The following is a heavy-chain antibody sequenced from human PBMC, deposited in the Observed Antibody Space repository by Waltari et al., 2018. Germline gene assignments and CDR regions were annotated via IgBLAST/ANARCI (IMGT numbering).Heavy chain of an antibody. D-gene: IGHD2-15*01. V-gene: IGHV4-39*01. CDR2: SYYSGSP. J-gene: IGHJ6*02. Sequence: QLQLQESGPGLVKPSETLSLTCIVSGGSIISTTYYWGWIRQPPGKGLEWIGSSYYSGSPNYNPSLNSRVTISVDTSKNRFSLKVRSVTAADTALYYCATHSANHDYHYYAMDVWGLGTTVTVSS. CDR1: GGSIISTTYY. CDR3: ATHSANHDYHYYAMDV.